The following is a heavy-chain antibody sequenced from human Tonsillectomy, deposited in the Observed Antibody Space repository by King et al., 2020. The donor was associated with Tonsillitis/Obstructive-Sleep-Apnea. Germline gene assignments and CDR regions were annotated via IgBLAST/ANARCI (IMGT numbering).Heavy chain of an antibody. J-gene: IGHJ2*01. CDR3: ARGAHIVVVIAIEGSWYFDL. Sequence: QLVQSGGGLVKPGGSLRLSCAASGFTFSSYSMNWVLQAPGKGLEWVSSISSSSSYIYYADSVKGRFTISRDNAKNSLYLQMNSLRAEDTAVYYCARGAHIVVVIAIEGSWYFDLWGRGTLVTVSS. CDR1: GFTFSSYS. V-gene: IGHV3-21*01. D-gene: IGHD2-21*01. CDR2: ISSSSSYI.